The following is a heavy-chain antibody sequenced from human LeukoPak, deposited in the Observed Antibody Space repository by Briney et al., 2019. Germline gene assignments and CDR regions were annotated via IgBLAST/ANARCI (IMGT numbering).Heavy chain of an antibody. CDR3: ARALGYCSRTSCYSIDY. CDR2: IYYSGST. CDR1: GGSISSGGYY. J-gene: IGHJ4*02. D-gene: IGHD2-2*01. Sequence: SEALSLTCTVSGGSISSGGYYWSWIRQHPGKGLEWIGYIYYSGSTYYNPSLKSRVTISVDTSKNQFSLKLSSVTAADTAVYYCARALGYCSRTSCYSIDYWGQGTLVTVSS. V-gene: IGHV4-31*03.